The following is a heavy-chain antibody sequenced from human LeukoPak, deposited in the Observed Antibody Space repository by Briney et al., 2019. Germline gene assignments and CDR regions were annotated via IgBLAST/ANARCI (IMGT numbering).Heavy chain of an antibody. V-gene: IGHV4-38-2*02. CDR3: ATLVSTRYYFDY. Sequence: SETLSLTCTVSGGSISSGYGYYWGWIRQPPGKGLEWIGNIYHSGITYYNHFNSSLKSRVTISIDTSKNQFSLRLTSVTAADTAVYFCATLVSTRYYFDYWGQGTLVTVSS. D-gene: IGHD5/OR15-5a*01. J-gene: IGHJ4*02. CDR1: GGSISSGYGYY. CDR2: IYHSGIT.